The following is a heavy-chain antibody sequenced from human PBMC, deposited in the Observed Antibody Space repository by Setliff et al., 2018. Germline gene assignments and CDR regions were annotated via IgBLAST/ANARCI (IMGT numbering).Heavy chain of an antibody. J-gene: IGHJ4*02. CDR2: IYYSGST. D-gene: IGHD6-13*01. CDR1: GGSISSSSYY. CDR3: ARDGRSSWYAGMD. V-gene: IGHV4-39*07. Sequence: SETLSLTCTVSGGSISSSSYYWGWIRQPPGKGLEWIGSIYYSGSTYYNPALKSRVTISVDTSKNQFSLKLSSVTAADTAVYYCARDGRSSWYAGMDWGQGTLVTVSS.